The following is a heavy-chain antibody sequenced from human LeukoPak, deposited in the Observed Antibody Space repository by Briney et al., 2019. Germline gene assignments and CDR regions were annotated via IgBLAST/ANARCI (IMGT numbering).Heavy chain of an antibody. Sequence: ASVKVSCKASGFTFTTYGISWVRQAPGQGLEWMGWISAYNGHTNYAQKLQGRVTMTTDTSTSTAYMELRSLRSDDTAVYYCARDGIRTLWFGELESPNAFDIWGQGTLVTVSS. J-gene: IGHJ4*02. CDR3: ARDGIRTLWFGELESPNAFDI. D-gene: IGHD3-10*01. V-gene: IGHV1-18*01. CDR2: ISAYNGHT. CDR1: GFTFTTYG.